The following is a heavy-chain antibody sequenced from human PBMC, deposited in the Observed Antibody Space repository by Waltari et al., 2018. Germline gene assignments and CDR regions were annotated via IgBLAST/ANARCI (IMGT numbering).Heavy chain of an antibody. J-gene: IGHJ4*02. CDR3: ATRGSYYPYYFGY. CDR2: IIARGGST. D-gene: IGHD1-26*01. CDR1: RITFNSHA. Sequence: EVQLLESGGALVQPGGSLRLSCAASRITFNSHAMNWVRQAPGKGLGWVSWIIARGGSTYYADSVKGRFTISRDNSKNTLYLQMNSLRAEDTAVYYCATRGSYYPYYFGYWGQGTLVTVSS. V-gene: IGHV3-23*01.